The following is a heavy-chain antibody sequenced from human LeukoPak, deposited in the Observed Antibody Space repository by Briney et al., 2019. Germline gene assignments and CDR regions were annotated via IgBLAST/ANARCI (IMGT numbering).Heavy chain of an antibody. CDR1: GFTFDDYV. Sequence: GGSLRLSCADSGFTFDDYVMHSVRQVPGKGLEWVSLISWDGHSTYYADSVKGRFTISRDNSKNSLYLQMNSLRAEDTALYYCARADISSWYWNYMDVWGKGTTVTVSS. CDR3: ARADISSWYWNYMDV. V-gene: IGHV3-43D*03. D-gene: IGHD6-13*01. J-gene: IGHJ6*03. CDR2: ISWDGHST.